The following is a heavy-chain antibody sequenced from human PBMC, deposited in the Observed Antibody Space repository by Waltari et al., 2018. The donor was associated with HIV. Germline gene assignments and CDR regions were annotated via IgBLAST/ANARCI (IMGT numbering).Heavy chain of an antibody. CDR2: IYHSGST. V-gene: IGHV4-4*02. D-gene: IGHD5-18*01. CDR1: GGSISSSNW. CDR3: ARGGSGYARGYSYGAVAGVFDY. J-gene: IGHJ4*02. Sequence: QVQLQESGPGLVKPSGTLSLTCAVSGGSISSSNWWSWVRQPPGKGLEWIGEIYHSGSTNYNPSLKSRVTISVDKSKNQFSLKLSSVTAADTAVYYCARGGSGYARGYSYGAVAGVFDYWGQGTLVTVSS.